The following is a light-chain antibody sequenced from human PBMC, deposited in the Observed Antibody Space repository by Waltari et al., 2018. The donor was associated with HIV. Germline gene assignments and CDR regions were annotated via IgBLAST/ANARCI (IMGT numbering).Light chain of an antibody. CDR2: SNN. Sequence: QTVLIQPPSVSGTPGQRVTISCSGRRSNIGSNDVTWYQQLPGTAPKLLIYSNNRRPSWVPERFSGSKSGTSASLAISGLQSEDEGDYYCAVWDDNVNGLFGGGTKVTV. J-gene: IGLJ2*01. CDR1: RSNIGSND. V-gene: IGLV1-44*01. CDR3: AVWDDNVNGL.